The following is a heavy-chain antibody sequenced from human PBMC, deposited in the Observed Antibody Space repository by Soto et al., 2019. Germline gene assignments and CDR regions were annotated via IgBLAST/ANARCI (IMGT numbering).Heavy chain of an antibody. V-gene: IGHV1-69*06. J-gene: IGHJ4*02. CDR2: VIPLLGSV. D-gene: IGHD5-12*01. Sequence: QVQLVQSGAEVKKPGSSVKVSCRASGHTSNSYVIMWVRQAPGQGLEWMGGVIPLLGSVAYEQNVRGRVTITADKSTSRAYMESTNLRYDDRAVYFWAGFGYRKGYAYWGRGTQVTSPS. CDR1: GHTSNSYV. CDR3: AGFGYRKGYAY.